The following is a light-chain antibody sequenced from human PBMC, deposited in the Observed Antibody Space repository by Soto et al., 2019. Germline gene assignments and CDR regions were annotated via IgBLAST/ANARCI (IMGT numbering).Light chain of an antibody. V-gene: IGKV3-11*01. CDR1: QSVISS. CDR2: DAS. Sequence: EIVLTQSPATLALSPGNRATLSCRASQSVISSLAWYQHQPGQAPRLLIYDASKRAPGIPARFSGSGSGTHFTLTIISLEPEDFAVYYCQHRGNWPSVTFGGGTKLQIK. CDR3: QHRGNWPSVT. J-gene: IGKJ4*01.